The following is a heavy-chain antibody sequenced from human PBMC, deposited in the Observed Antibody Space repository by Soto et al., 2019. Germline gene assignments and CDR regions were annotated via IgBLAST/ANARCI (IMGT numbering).Heavy chain of an antibody. CDR3: ARDLRAHKYYDILTGYYTGAFDI. J-gene: IGHJ3*02. Sequence: GASVKVSCKASGYTFTGYYMHWVRQAPGQGLEWMGWINPNSGGTNYAQKFQGWVTMTRDTSISTAYMELSRLRSDDTAVYYCARDLRAHKYYDILTGYYTGAFDIWGQGTMVTVSS. CDR1: GYTFTGYY. D-gene: IGHD3-9*01. V-gene: IGHV1-2*04. CDR2: INPNSGGT.